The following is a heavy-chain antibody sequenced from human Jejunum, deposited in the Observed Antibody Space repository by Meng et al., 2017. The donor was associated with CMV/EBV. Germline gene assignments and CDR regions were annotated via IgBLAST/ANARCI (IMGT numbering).Heavy chain of an antibody. J-gene: IGHJ4*02. CDR1: SGSYY. CDR2: TYSGGSP. Sequence: SGSYYWGWIRHPPGKGLEWIGNTYSGGSPYYNPSLSSRVSISVDTSKDQFSLKLNSVTAADTAVYYCARGVHGRYCPGTCYPVDYWGQGTLVTVSS. D-gene: IGHD2-8*02. CDR3: ARGVHGRYCPGTCYPVDY. V-gene: IGHV4-39*07.